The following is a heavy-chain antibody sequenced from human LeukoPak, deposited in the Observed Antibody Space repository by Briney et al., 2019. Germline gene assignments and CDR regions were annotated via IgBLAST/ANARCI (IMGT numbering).Heavy chain of an antibody. CDR3: ARESGLD. D-gene: IGHD3-10*01. CDR1: GFTFSSYSMN. J-gene: IGHJ4*02. V-gene: IGHV4-59*05. Sequence: GSLRLPCAASGFTFSSYSMNWVRQAPGKGLEWIGSIYYSGSTYYNPSLKSRVTISVDTSKNQFSLKLSSVTAADTAVYYCARESGLDWGQGTLVTVSS. CDR2: IYYSGST.